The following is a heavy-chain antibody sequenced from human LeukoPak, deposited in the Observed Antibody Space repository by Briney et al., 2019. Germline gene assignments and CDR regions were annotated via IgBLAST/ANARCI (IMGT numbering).Heavy chain of an antibody. J-gene: IGHJ2*01. CDR3: ARDRNSGSYYAGYFDL. CDR2: IIPIFGTA. CDR1: GGTFSSYA. V-gene: IGHV1-69*06. Sequence: SVKVSCKASGGTFSSYAISWVRQAPGQGLEWMGGIIPIFGTANYAQKFQGRVTITADKSTSTAYMELSSLRSEDTAVYYCARDRNSGSYYAGYFDLWGRGTLVTVSS. D-gene: IGHD1-26*01.